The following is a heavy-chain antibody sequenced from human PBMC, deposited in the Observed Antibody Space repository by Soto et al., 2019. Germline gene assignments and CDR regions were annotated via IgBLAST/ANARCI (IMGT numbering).Heavy chain of an antibody. CDR2: IYYSGST. CDR3: ARDPNCSSTSCYIFDI. CDR1: GGSISSGGYY. J-gene: IGHJ3*02. Sequence: QVQLQESGPGLVKPSQTLSLTCTVSGGSISSGGYYWSWIRQHPGKGLEWIGYIYYSGSTYYNSSLKSRVTISVDTSKNQFSLKLSSVTAADTAVYYCARDPNCSSTSCYIFDIWGQGTMVTVSS. D-gene: IGHD2-2*02. V-gene: IGHV4-31*03.